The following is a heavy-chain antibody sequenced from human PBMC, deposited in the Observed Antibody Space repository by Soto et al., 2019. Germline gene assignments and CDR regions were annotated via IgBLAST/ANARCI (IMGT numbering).Heavy chain of an antibody. CDR3: ARELLPISNWKPAARNWFDP. J-gene: IGHJ5*02. CDR1: GFTFSSYW. D-gene: IGHD1-1*01. CDR2: IKQDGSEK. Sequence: GGSLRLSCAASGFTFSSYWMSWVRQAPGKGLEWVANIKQDGSEKYYVDSVKGQFTISRDNAKNSLYLQMNSLRAEDTAVYYCARELLPISNWKPAARNWFDPWGQGTLVTVSS. V-gene: IGHV3-7*05.